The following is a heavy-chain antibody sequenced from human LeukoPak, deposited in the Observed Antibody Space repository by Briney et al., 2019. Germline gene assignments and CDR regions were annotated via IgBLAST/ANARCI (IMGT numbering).Heavy chain of an antibody. Sequence: SETLSLTCTVSGGSISTGNYYWSWIRQPPGEGLEWIGYIHYSGSTNYNPSLKSRVSISVDTSKNQFFLKLSSVTAADTAVYYCASGGYSYGDLTWFDPWGQGTLVTVSS. J-gene: IGHJ5*02. V-gene: IGHV4-30-4*01. CDR3: ASGGYSYGDLTWFDP. CDR2: IHYSGST. CDR1: GGSISTGNYY. D-gene: IGHD5-18*01.